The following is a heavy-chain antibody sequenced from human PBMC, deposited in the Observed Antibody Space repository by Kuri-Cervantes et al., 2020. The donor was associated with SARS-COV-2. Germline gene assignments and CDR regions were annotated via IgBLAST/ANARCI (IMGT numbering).Heavy chain of an antibody. J-gene: IGHJ4*02. Sequence: GGSLRLSCAASGFTFSDYYMSWIRQAPGKGLEWVSHISSSSSYTNYADSVKGRFTISRDNAKNSLYLQMNSLRAEDTAVYYCAIGRGVRGAPLGQFDYWGQGTLVTVSS. CDR2: ISSSSSYT. D-gene: IGHD3-10*01. CDR1: GFTFSDYY. V-gene: IGHV3-11*06. CDR3: AIGRGVRGAPLGQFDY.